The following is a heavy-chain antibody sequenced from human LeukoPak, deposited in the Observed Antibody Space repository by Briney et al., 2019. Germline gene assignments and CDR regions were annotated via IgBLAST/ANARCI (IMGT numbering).Heavy chain of an antibody. V-gene: IGHV5-51*01. D-gene: IGHD3-22*01. Sequence: GESLKISCQGSGHSFTSYWIGWVRQMPGKGLEWMGIIYPGDSDTTYSPSFQGQVAISADKSISTAYLQWSSLKASDTAIYYCARQSTGGYYDTSGYYSPLAVWGKGTTVTVSS. CDR2: IYPGDSDT. CDR1: GHSFTSYW. J-gene: IGHJ6*04. CDR3: ARQSTGGYYDTSGYYSPLAV.